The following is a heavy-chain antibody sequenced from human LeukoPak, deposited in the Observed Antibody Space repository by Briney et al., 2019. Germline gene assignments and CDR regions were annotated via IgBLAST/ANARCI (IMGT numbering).Heavy chain of an antibody. J-gene: IGHJ4*02. Sequence: PSETLSLTCTVSGGSISSSYYYWGWIRQPPGEGLEWIGNIYYAGSTYDNPSLKSRITTSVDTSKNQFSLRLSSVTAADTAVYYCASLYCSGGSCYPRYWGQGTLVAVSS. D-gene: IGHD2-15*01. CDR2: IYYAGST. CDR1: GGSISSSYYY. V-gene: IGHV4-39*01. CDR3: ASLYCSGGSCYPRY.